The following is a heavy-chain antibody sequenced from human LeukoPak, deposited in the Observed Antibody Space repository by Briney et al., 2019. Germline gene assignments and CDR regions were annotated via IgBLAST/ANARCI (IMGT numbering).Heavy chain of an antibody. D-gene: IGHD1-26*01. Sequence: ASVKVSCKTSGYTFTAYYIHWLRQAPGQGLEWMGWINPNSGGTNYAQKFQGRVTMTRDTSINTAYMELSRLRSDDTAVYYCARDRGQWEPLDYWGQGTLVTVSS. CDR1: GYTFTAYY. V-gene: IGHV1-2*02. J-gene: IGHJ4*02. CDR3: ARDRGQWEPLDY. CDR2: INPNSGGT.